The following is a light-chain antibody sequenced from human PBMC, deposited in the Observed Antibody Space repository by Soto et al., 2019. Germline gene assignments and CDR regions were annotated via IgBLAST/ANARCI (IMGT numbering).Light chain of an antibody. V-gene: IGKV3-20*01. CDR3: PQYGRSHIFT. CDR1: QSVSSSY. CDR2: GAS. J-gene: IGKJ3*01. Sequence: EIVLTQSPGTLSLSPGERATLSCRASQSVSSSYLAWYQQKPGQAPRLLIYGASSRATGIPDRFSGSGSGTDFTLTISRLEPEDFAVYYCPQYGRSHIFTFGPGTKVDIK.